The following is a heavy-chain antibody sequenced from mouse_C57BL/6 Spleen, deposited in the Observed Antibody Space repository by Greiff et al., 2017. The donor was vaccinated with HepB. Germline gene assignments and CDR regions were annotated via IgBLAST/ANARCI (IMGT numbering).Heavy chain of an antibody. V-gene: IGHV1-64*01. CDR1: GYTFTSYW. J-gene: IGHJ4*01. D-gene: IGHD1-1*01. CDR2: IHPNSGST. Sequence: QVQLQQPGAELVKPGASVKLSCKASGYTFTSYWMHWVKQRPGQGLEWIGMIHPNSGSTNYNEKFKSKATLTVDKSSSTAYMQLSSLTSEDSAVYYCAGGDYYGSGYDYAMDYWGQGTSVTVSS. CDR3: AGGDYYGSGYDYAMDY.